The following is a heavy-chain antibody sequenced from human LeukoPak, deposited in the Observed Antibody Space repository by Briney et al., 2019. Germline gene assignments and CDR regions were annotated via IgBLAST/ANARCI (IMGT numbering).Heavy chain of an antibody. V-gene: IGHV1-18*01. CDR2: IRPYNGNT. CDR3: ARDDRSGSWSWFDP. J-gene: IGHJ5*02. D-gene: IGHD3-22*01. CDR1: GYTFSSYG. Sequence: ASVKVSCKASGYTFSSYGISWVRQAPGQGFEWMGWIRPYNGNTQYAQSLQDRVTMTTDTSTSTAYMELRSLKSDDTAFYYCARDDRSGSWSWFDPWGQGTLVTVSS.